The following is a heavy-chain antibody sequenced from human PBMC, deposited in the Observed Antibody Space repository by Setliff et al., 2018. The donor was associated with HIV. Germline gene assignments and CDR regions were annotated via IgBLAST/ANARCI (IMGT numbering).Heavy chain of an antibody. Sequence: SETLSLTCAVYGGSFSGYYWSWIRQPPGKGLEWIGEINHSGSTNYNPSLKSRVTISVDTSKNQFSLKLSSVTAADTAVYYCARGAVLRYFDWLSLFDYWGQGTLGTVS. D-gene: IGHD3-9*01. CDR2: INHSGST. V-gene: IGHV4-34*01. CDR1: GGSFSGYY. CDR3: ARGAVLRYFDWLSLFDY. J-gene: IGHJ4*02.